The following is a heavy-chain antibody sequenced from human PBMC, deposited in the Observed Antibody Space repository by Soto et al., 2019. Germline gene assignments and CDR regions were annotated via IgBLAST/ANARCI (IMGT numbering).Heavy chain of an antibody. Sequence: SETLSLTCAVYGGSFSGYYWSWIRQPPGKGLEWIGEINHSGSTNYNPSLKSRVTISVDTSKNQFSLKLSFVTAADTAVYYCATINPRNCSGGSCYHYWGQGTLVTVSS. J-gene: IGHJ4*02. D-gene: IGHD2-15*01. CDR3: ATINPRNCSGGSCYHY. V-gene: IGHV4-34*01. CDR2: INHSGST. CDR1: GGSFSGYY.